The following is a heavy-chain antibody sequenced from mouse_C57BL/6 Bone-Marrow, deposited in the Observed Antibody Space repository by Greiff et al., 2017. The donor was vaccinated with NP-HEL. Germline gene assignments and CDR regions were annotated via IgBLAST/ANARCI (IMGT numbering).Heavy chain of an antibody. CDR3: ARQGWDWYFDV. CDR2: ISNGGGST. Sequence: EVKLEESGGGLVQPGGSLKLSCAASGFTFSSYTMSWVRQTPEKRLEWVAYISNGGGSTYYPDTVKGRFTISRDNAKNTLYLQMSSLKSEDTAMYYCARQGWDWYFDVWGAGTTVTVSS. CDR1: GFTFSSYT. J-gene: IGHJ1*01. V-gene: IGHV5-12-2*01. D-gene: IGHD2-3*01.